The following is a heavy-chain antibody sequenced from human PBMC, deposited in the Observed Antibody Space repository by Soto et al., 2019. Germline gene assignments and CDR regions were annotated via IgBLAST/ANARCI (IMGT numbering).Heavy chain of an antibody. CDR1: GLTFSGCS. D-gene: IGHD4-17*01. V-gene: IGHV3-33*01. CDR3: VSDFGDYKFDY. CDR2: MWNDGRNV. Sequence: GGSLKLSCAASGLTFSGCSMHWVRQAPGKGLEWVAVMWNDGRNVYYGDSVKGRFTISSDNSKNTLYLQMSSLRADDTAFYYCVSDFGDYKFDYWGQGTLVTVSS. J-gene: IGHJ4*02.